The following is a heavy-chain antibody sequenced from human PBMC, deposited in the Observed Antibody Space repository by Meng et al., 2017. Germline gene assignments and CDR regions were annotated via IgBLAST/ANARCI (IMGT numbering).Heavy chain of an antibody. CDR2: TWYDGSNK. D-gene: IGHD1-1*01. CDR1: GFTFSSYG. V-gene: IGHV3-33*01. J-gene: IGHJ4*02. Sequence: GGSLRLSCVASGFTFSSYGMHWVRQAPGKGLEWVAVTWYDGSNKFYADSVKGRFIISRDNSKNTLYLQMNSLRADDTAVYYCARKGKNTYNIYYFDYWGQGALVTVSS. CDR3: ARKGKNTYNIYYFDY.